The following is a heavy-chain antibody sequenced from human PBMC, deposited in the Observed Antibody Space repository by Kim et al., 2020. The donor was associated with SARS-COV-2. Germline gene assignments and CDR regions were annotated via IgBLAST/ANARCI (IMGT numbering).Heavy chain of an antibody. Sequence: GGSLRLSCEMSGFKFERFAVHWVRQPPGKGLEWVSGLSLDSDRIGYADSVKGRFTVSRDKAKDTLYLQMDSLRIEDTAFYYCTRDLVPGGADYWGQGTLVPVFS. CDR1: GFKFERFA. CDR2: LSLDSDRI. V-gene: IGHV3-9*01. CDR3: TRDLVPGGADY. D-gene: IGHD3-10*01. J-gene: IGHJ4*02.